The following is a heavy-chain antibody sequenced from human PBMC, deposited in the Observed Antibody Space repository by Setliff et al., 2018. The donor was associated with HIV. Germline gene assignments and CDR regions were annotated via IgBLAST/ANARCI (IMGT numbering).Heavy chain of an antibody. D-gene: IGHD6-19*01. CDR2: INPSGGST. CDR3: ARDEGSGWPLDY. J-gene: IGHJ4*02. Sequence: ASVKVSCKASGFTFTTYYMHWVRQAPGQGLEWMGIINPSGGSTTYAQKFQGRVTITADKSTSTAYMQLSSLRSEDTAVYYCARDEGSGWPLDYWGQGTLVTVS. CDR1: GFTFTTYY. V-gene: IGHV1-46*01.